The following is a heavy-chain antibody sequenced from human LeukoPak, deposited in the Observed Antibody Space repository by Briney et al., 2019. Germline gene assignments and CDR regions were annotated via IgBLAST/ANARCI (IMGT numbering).Heavy chain of an antibody. Sequence: SETLSLTCTVSGGSISSSSSFWGWIRQPPGKGLEWIGHIKNGGSPNYNPPLKSRVTISLDTSKNQSSLTVSSVTAADTAVYYCARLTWITDYWGQGTLVTVSS. CDR3: ARLTWITDY. V-gene: IGHV4-39*01. CDR2: IKNGGSP. D-gene: IGHD5-12*01. CDR1: GGSISSSSSF. J-gene: IGHJ4*02.